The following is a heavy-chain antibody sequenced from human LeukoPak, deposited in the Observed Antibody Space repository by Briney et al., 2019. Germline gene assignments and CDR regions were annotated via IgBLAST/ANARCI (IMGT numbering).Heavy chain of an antibody. CDR2: IYYSGST. Sequence: SETLSLTCTVSGGSISSGGYYWSWIRQHPGKGLEWIGYIYYSGSTYYNPSLKSRVTISVDTSKNQFSLKLSSVTAADTAVYYCARAGITMIVRTKYGMDVWGQGTTVTVSS. D-gene: IGHD3-22*01. CDR3: ARAGITMIVRTKYGMDV. J-gene: IGHJ6*02. V-gene: IGHV4-31*03. CDR1: GGSISSGGYY.